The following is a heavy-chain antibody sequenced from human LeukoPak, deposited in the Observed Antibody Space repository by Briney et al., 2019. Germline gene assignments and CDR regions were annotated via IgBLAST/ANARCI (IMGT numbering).Heavy chain of an antibody. Sequence: SVKVSCKTSGGTFSSSAITWVRQAPGQGLEWMGRIIPVLNITSYAHKFQGRVTITADTSTSTVYMEPSSLRSEETAVYYCARDQGLTAPPPYGLDVWGQGTTVIVSS. CDR3: ARDQGLTAPPPYGLDV. CDR1: GGTFSSSA. CDR2: IIPVLNIT. V-gene: IGHV1-69*04. D-gene: IGHD5-18*01. J-gene: IGHJ6*02.